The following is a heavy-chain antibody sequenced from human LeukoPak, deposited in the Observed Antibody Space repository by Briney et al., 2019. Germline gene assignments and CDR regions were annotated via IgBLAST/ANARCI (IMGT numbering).Heavy chain of an antibody. V-gene: IGHV3-33*08. J-gene: IGHJ4*02. Sequence: GGSLRLSCAASGFTFSSYAMSWVRQAPGKGLEWVAVAYGDGSDKYYADSVKGRFTISKDNSKNTLFVQMNNLRAEDTAVYYCATGGDYYYSHWGQGTLVTVSS. CDR2: AYGDGSDK. CDR1: GFTFSSYA. CDR3: ATGGDYYYSH. D-gene: IGHD3-22*01.